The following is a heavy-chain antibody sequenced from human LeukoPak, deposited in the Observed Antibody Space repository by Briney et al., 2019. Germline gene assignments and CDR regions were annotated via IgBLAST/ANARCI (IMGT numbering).Heavy chain of an antibody. V-gene: IGHV4-34*01. CDR2: INHSGST. CDR1: GGSFSGYY. J-gene: IGHJ3*02. D-gene: IGHD3-3*01. Sequence: PSETLSLTCAVYGGSFSGYYWSWIRQPPGKGLEWIGEINHSGSTNYNPSLKSRVTISVDTSKNQFSLKLSPVTAADTAVYYCARPQKKYYDFWSGTDDAFDIWGQGTMVTVSS. CDR3: ARPQKKYYDFWSGTDDAFDI.